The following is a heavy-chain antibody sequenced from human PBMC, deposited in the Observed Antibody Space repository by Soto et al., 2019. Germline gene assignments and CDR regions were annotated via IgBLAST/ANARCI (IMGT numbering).Heavy chain of an antibody. J-gene: IGHJ4*02. Sequence: GGSLRLSCAASGFTFSSYAMHWVRQAPGKGLEWVAVISYDGSNKYYADSVKGRFTISRDNSKNTLYLQMNSLRAEDTAVYYCSRWGYRSSAPPYWGQGTLVTVSS. V-gene: IGHV3-30-3*01. CDR3: SRWGYRSSAPPY. D-gene: IGHD6-6*01. CDR1: GFTFSSYA. CDR2: ISYDGSNK.